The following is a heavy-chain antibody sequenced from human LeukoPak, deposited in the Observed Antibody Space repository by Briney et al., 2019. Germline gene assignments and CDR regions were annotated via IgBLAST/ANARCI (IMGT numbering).Heavy chain of an antibody. J-gene: IGHJ4*02. D-gene: IGHD1-26*01. V-gene: IGHV3-23*01. CDR3: AKDFHEFGDSGSYEFAY. Sequence: GGSLRLSCAASVFTFSSYAMSWVRQAPGKGLEWVSAISGSGGSTYYADSVKGRFTISRDNPKNTLYLQMNSLRAEDTAVYYCAKDFHEFGDSGSYEFAYWGQGPLVTVSS. CDR2: ISGSGGST. CDR1: VFTFSSYA.